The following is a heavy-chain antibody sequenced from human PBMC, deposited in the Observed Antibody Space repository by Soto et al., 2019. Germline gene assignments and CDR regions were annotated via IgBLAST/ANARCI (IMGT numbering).Heavy chain of an antibody. J-gene: IGHJ4*02. V-gene: IGHV1-69*12. Sequence: QVQLVQSGAEVKKPGSSVKVSCKASGGTFRSYAISWVRQAPGQGLEWMGGIIPLFGTANYAQKFQGRVTITADESTSTAYMELSNLRSEDTAVYYCARGTGDSRAYYYVYWGQGTRVTVSS. CDR2: IIPLFGTA. CDR3: ARGTGDSRAYYYVY. D-gene: IGHD3-22*01. CDR1: GGTFRSYA.